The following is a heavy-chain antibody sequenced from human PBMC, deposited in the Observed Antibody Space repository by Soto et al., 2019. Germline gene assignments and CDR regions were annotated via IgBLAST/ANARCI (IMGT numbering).Heavy chain of an antibody. J-gene: IGHJ6*02. D-gene: IGHD2-2*01. CDR3: ARDIVEVPAARVYYGMDV. CDR1: GGNFSCYA. CDR2: IIPILGTE. V-gene: IGHV1-69*06. Sequence: SVKVSCKASGGNFSCYAIRWVRPALVQGLEWMAWIIPILGTENYAQKFQGRVTITEEKSTSTASVELSSLRSEDTAVYYCARDIVEVPAARVYYGMDVWGQ.